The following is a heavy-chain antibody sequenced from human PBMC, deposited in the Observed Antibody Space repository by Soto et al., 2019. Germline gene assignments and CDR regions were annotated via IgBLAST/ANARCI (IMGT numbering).Heavy chain of an antibody. V-gene: IGHV3-48*02. D-gene: IGHD3-22*01. Sequence: DVQLVESGGDLLQPGGSLRLSCAASGFTFSNYAMNWVRQAPGKGLEWVSYISSTTRTIYYADSVKGRFTISRDNAKTSLSLPMNSLRDEDTAMYYCARERTYYSDSRRYFSTDGFDIWGQGKMVTVSS. CDR1: GFTFSNYA. CDR2: ISSTTRTI. J-gene: IGHJ3*02. CDR3: ARERTYYSDSRRYFSTDGFDI.